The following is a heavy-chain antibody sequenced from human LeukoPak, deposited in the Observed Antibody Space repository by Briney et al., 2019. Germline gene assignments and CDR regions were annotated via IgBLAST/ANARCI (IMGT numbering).Heavy chain of an antibody. J-gene: IGHJ6*02. V-gene: IGHV3-73*01. D-gene: IGHD2-2*01. CDR1: GFTFSGSA. Sequence: PGGSLRLSCAASGFTFSGSAMHWVRQASGKGLEWVGRIRSKANSYATAYAASAKGRFTISRDDSKNTAYLQMNSLKTEDTAVYYCTRPSPRVVPAATDYYYYGMDVWGQGTTVTVSS. CDR3: TRPSPRVVPAATDYYYYGMDV. CDR2: IRSKANSYAT.